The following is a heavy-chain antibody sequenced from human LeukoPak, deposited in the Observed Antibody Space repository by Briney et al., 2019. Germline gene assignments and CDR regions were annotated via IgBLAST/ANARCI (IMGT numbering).Heavy chain of an antibody. D-gene: IGHD2-2*01. J-gene: IGHJ5*02. Sequence: ASVKVSCKASGYTFTGYYMHWVRQAPGQGLEWMGWINPNSGGTNYAQKFQGRVTMTRDTSISTAYMELSRLRSDDTAVYYCARGYCSSTSCYSWVNWFDPWGQGTLVTVSS. CDR2: INPNSGGT. CDR1: GYTFTGYY. V-gene: IGHV1-2*02. CDR3: ARGYCSSTSCYSWVNWFDP.